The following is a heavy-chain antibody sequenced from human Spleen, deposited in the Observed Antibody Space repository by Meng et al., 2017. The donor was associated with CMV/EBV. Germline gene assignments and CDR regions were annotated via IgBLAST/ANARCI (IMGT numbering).Heavy chain of an antibody. CDR2: ISYDGTIN. J-gene: IGHJ6*02. CDR1: GFTFSTYN. V-gene: IGHV3-30-3*01. CDR3: ARRQEYYYCMDV. Sequence: GGSLRLSCAASGFTFSTYNMHWVRQSPGKGLEWVALISYDGTINYHADSVKGRFIISRDNSKNTLYLQMNSLRPEDTAVYYCARRQEYYYCMDVWGQGTTVTVSS.